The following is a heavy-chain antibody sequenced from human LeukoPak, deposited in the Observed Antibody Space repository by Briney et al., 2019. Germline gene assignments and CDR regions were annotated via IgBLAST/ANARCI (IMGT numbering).Heavy chain of an antibody. V-gene: IGHV3-48*01. CDR2: ISSSSSTI. CDR3: AKATLAGEYYYYYYGMDV. D-gene: IGHD6-19*01. Sequence: GGSLRLSCAASGFTFSSYSMNWVRQAPGKGLEWVSYISSSSSTIYYADSVKGRFTISRDNAKNSLYLQMNSLRAEDTAVYYCAKATLAGEYYYYYYGMDVWGQGTTVTVSS. J-gene: IGHJ6*02. CDR1: GFTFSSYS.